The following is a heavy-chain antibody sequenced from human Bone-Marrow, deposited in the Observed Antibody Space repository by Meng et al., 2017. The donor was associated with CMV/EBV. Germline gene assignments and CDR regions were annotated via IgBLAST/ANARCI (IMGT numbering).Heavy chain of an antibody. V-gene: IGHV1-69*12. J-gene: IGHJ4*02. CDR3: ARGGSRFGEFFVLFDY. CDR2: IIPIFATA. CDR1: GGTFSSYA. Sequence: QVRLVQSGAEVKKPGSSVKVSCKASGGTFSSYAISWVRQAPGQGLEWMGGIIPIFATANYAQKFQGRVTITADESTSTAYMELSSLRSEDTAVYYCARGGSRFGEFFVLFDYWGQGTLVTVSS. D-gene: IGHD3-10*01.